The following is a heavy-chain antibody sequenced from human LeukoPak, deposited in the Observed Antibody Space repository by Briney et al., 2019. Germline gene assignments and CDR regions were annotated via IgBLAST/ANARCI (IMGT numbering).Heavy chain of an antibody. CDR2: MKANSGDT. V-gene: IGHV1-8*01. CDR3: ARGNCSGHACYTADFLQH. Sequence: ASVKVSCKASGYTFGNYEINWVRQAPGQGLEWMGWMKANSGDTGYQERFRGRVTMTRDTSVSTAYMELNNLRSVDTAVYYCARGNCSGHACYTADFLQHWGQGTLITVSS. J-gene: IGHJ1*01. CDR1: GYTFGNYE. D-gene: IGHD2-15*01.